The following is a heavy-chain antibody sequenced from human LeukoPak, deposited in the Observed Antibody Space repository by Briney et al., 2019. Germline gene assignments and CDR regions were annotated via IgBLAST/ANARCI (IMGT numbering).Heavy chain of an antibody. V-gene: IGHV4-34*01. CDR1: DGSFSAYC. CDR2: IYHGGSA. CDR3: ARGLGGGNSVYFDL. Sequence: PSETLSLTCAVYDGSFSAYCWSWIRQPPGKGLEWIGEIYHGGSANYNPSLQSRVTISVDTSKNQFSLKLSSVTAADTAVYYCARGLGGGNSVYFDLWGRGTLVTVSS. D-gene: IGHD4-23*01. J-gene: IGHJ2*01.